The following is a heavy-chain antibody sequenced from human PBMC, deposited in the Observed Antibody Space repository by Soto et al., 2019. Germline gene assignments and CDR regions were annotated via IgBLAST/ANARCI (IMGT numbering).Heavy chain of an antibody. D-gene: IGHD3-9*01. CDR1: GYTFTSHA. CDR2: INSANGNT. Sequence: QLVQSGAEVKQPGASVKVSCKASGYTFTSHAMHWVRQAPGQRLEWMGWINSANGNTKYSQKFQGRATITRDTSASTAYMELSSLRSDDTAFYFCARGSSDWLPYFDYWGQGSLFTVSS. V-gene: IGHV1-3*01. J-gene: IGHJ4*02. CDR3: ARGSSDWLPYFDY.